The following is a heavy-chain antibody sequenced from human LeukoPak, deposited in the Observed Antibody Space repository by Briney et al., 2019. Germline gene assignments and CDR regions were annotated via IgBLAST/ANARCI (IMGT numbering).Heavy chain of an antibody. CDR3: AKDTHSLWFGELRYGMDV. CDR2: ISWDGGST. Sequence: GGSPRLSCAASGFTFDDYTMHWVRQAPGKGLEWVSLISWDGGSTYYADSVKGRSTISRDNSKNSLYLQMNSLRTEDTALYYCAKDTHSLWFGELRYGMDVWGQGTTVTVSS. V-gene: IGHV3-43*01. CDR1: GFTFDDYT. D-gene: IGHD3-10*01. J-gene: IGHJ6*02.